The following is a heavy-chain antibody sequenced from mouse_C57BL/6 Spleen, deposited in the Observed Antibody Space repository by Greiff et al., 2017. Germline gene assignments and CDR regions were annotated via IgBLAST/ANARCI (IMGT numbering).Heavy chain of an antibody. D-gene: IGHD2-4*01. Sequence: EVQLKESGGGLVKPGGSLKLSCAASGFTFSDYGMHWVRQAPEKGLEWVAYISSGSSTIYYADTVKGRFTISRDNAKNTLFLQMTSLRSEDTAMYYCARNGGDDYDFFDYWGQGTTLTVSS. CDR1: GFTFSDYG. CDR2: ISSGSSTI. J-gene: IGHJ2*01. V-gene: IGHV5-17*01. CDR3: ARNGGDDYDFFDY.